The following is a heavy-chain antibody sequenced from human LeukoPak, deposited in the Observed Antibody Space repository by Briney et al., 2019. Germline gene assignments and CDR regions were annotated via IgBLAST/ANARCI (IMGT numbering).Heavy chain of an antibody. J-gene: IGHJ4*02. CDR2: ISTSGST. D-gene: IGHD3-3*01. Sequence: IRQPAGKGLEWIGRISTSGSTNYNPSLKSRVTMSVDTSKNQFSLRLSSVTAADTAVYCCARAPRDFWSGYSFDSWGQGTLVTVSS. V-gene: IGHV4-4*07. CDR3: ARAPRDFWSGYSFDS.